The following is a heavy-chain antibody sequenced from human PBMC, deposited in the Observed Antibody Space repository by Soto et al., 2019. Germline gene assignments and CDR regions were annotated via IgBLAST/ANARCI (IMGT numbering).Heavy chain of an antibody. D-gene: IGHD4-17*01. V-gene: IGHV3-30*03. CDR2: ISYDGSNK. Sequence: GGSLRLSCAASGFTFSSYGMHWVRQAPGKGLEWVAVISYDGSNKYYADSVKGRFTISRDNSKNTLYLQMNSLRAEDTAVYYCAANALKMETTVTTRSYFQYWGQGTLVTVSS. CDR1: GFTFSSYG. CDR3: AANALKMETTVTTRSYFQY. J-gene: IGHJ1*01.